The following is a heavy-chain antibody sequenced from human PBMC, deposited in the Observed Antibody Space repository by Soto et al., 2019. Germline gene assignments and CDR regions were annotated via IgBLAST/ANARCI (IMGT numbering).Heavy chain of an antibody. V-gene: IGHV3-15*01. Sequence: EVQLVESGGGLVKPGGSLRLCCAASGFTFSNAWMSWVRQAPGPGLEWVGRIKITTDGGTTDYAAPVKGRFTISRNDSKNTLYLQMNSLKTEDTAVYYCTTPNMTQANRGQGTLVTLSS. CDR1: GFTFSNAW. J-gene: IGHJ4*02. CDR3: TTPNMTQAN. CDR2: IKITTDGGTT.